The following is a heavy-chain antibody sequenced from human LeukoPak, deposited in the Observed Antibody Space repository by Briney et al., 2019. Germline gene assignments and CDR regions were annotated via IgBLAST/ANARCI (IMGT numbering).Heavy chain of an antibody. CDR1: GYTFTGYY. CDR3: ARGLGSSGRATGN. Sequence: GASVKVSFKASGYTFTGYYMHWVRQAPGQGLEWVGWINPNSGGTNYAQKFQGRVTMTRDTSISTAYMELSRLRADDTAVYYCARGLGSSGRATGNWGQGTLVTVSS. V-gene: IGHV1-2*02. J-gene: IGHJ4*02. CDR2: INPNSGGT. D-gene: IGHD6-19*01.